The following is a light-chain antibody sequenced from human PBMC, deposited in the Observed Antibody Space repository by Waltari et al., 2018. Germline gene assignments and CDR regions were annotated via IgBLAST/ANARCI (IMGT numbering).Light chain of an antibody. Sequence: DIVLTQSPATVYLSPGERATLSCRASQSFSASYLAWYQQKPGQAPRLLIYGASSTATGIPDRFSGSGSGTDFTLTISSLEPEDFAVYYCQHYGTSPPFTFGPGTTVDV. V-gene: IGKV3-20*01. CDR3: QHYGTSPPFT. J-gene: IGKJ3*01. CDR2: GAS. CDR1: QSFSASY.